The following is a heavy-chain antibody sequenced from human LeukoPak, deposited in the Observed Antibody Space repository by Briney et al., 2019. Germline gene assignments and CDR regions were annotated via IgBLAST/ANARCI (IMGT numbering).Heavy chain of an antibody. V-gene: IGHV3-66*01. D-gene: IGHD2-8*02. CDR1: GFTVSNNY. CDR3: ASPYGWNYFDY. Sequence: GGSLRLSCAASGFTVSNNYMSWVRQAPGKGLEWVSALYSGGSTYYADSVKGRFTISRDNSKNTLYLQMNSLRAEDTAVYFCASPYGWNYFDYWGQGTLVTVS. CDR2: LYSGGST. J-gene: IGHJ4*02.